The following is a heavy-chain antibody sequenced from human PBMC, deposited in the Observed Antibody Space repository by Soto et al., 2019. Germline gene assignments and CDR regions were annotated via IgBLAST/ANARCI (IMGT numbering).Heavy chain of an antibody. CDR3: AKYYYDSSGYYPPDY. D-gene: IGHD3-22*01. CDR2: ISGSGGST. V-gene: IGHV3-23*04. Sequence: EVQLVESGGGLVKPGESLRLSCAASGFTFSAYTMNWVRQAPGKGLEWVSAISGSGGSTYYADSVKGRFTISRDNSKNTLYLQMNSLRAEDTAVYYCAKYYYDSSGYYPPDYWGQGTLVTVSS. CDR1: GFTFSAYT. J-gene: IGHJ4*02.